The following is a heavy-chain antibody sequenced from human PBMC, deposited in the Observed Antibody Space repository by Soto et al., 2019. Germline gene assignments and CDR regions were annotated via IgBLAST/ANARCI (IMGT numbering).Heavy chain of an antibody. CDR3: ARHGWLVPMIVSYWFDP. J-gene: IGHJ5*02. CDR1: GGSITSDY. CDR2: IFYTGIT. Sequence: QVQLQESGPGLVKPSETLSLTCTVSGGSITSDYWSWIRQSPGKGLEWIAFIFYTGITNYNPSLRSRVTISVDTSKNQCSLVLNSVTAADTAVYYCARHGWLVPMIVSYWFDPWGQGTLVTVSS. D-gene: IGHD6-19*01. V-gene: IGHV4-59*01.